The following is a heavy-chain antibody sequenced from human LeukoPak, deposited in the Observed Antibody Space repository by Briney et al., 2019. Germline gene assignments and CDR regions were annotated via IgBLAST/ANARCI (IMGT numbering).Heavy chain of an antibody. CDR3: ARDWGDYFGSGTYVF. CDR1: GYTFTGYC. Sequence: ASVKVSCKASGYTFTGYCMHWVRQAPGQGPEWMGWIDPNSGGTNFAQKFQGRVTMTTDTSITTAYMELSSLRSDDTAVYYCARDWGDYFGSGTYVFGGQGTLVTVSS. V-gene: IGHV1-2*02. J-gene: IGHJ4*02. D-gene: IGHD3-10*01. CDR2: IDPNSGGT.